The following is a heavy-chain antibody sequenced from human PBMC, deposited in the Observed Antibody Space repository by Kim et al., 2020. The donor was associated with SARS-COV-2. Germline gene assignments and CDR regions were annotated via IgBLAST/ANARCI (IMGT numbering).Heavy chain of an antibody. CDR3: ARARVRYDILTGYSYYFDY. D-gene: IGHD3-9*01. V-gene: IGHV3-13*01. J-gene: IGHJ4*02. Sequence: GRFTITRENAKNSLYLQMNSLRAGDTAVYYCARARVRYDILTGYSYYFDYWGQGTLVTVSS.